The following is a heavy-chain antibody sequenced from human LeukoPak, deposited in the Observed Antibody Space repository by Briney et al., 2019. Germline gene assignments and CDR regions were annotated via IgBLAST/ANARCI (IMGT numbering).Heavy chain of an antibody. CDR2: IKEDGSET. D-gene: IGHD4-17*01. CDR3: ARDTVNHYYGMDV. Sequence: PGGSLRLSCAASGFTFSSYAMHWVRQAPGKGLEWVANIKEDGSETYYVDSVKGRFTISRDNAKNSLYLQMNSLRAEDTAVYYCARDTVNHYYGMDVWGQGTTVTVFS. V-gene: IGHV3-7*05. J-gene: IGHJ6*01. CDR1: GFTFSSYA.